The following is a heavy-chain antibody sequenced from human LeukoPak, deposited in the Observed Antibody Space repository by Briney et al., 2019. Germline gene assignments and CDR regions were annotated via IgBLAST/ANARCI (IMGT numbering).Heavy chain of an antibody. D-gene: IGHD1-26*01. CDR1: GFTFSSYA. CDR3: GKALRSKNYYYYGMDV. J-gene: IGHJ6*02. CDR2: ISGSGGST. Sequence: GGSLRLSCAASGFTFSSYAMSWVRQAPGKGLEWVSAISGSGGSTYYADSVKGRFTISRDNSKNTLYLQMNSLRAEDTAVYYCGKALRSKNYYYYGMDVWGQGTTVTVSS. V-gene: IGHV3-23*01.